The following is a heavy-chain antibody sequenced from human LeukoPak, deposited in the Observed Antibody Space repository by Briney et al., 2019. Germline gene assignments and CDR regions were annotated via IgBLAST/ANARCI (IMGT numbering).Heavy chain of an antibody. CDR3: ATTVAGYPDDYFDY. CDR2: FSGDYALT. V-gene: IGHV3-23*01. CDR1: GFTFSNYA. J-gene: IGHJ4*02. D-gene: IGHD6-19*01. Sequence: GGSLRLSCAASGFTFSNYAMIWVRQAPGKGLECVSTFSGDYALTYYADSVKGRFTISRDNSKNTLYLQMNSLRAEDTAVYYCATTVAGYPDDYFDYWGQGTLVTVSS.